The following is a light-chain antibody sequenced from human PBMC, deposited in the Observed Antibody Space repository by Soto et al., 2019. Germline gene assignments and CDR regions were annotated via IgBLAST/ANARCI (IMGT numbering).Light chain of an antibody. CDR2: DAS. Sequence: DIQVTQSPSSLSASVGDRVSITCQASQGIRNHLNWYQQKPGKAPKLLIYDASNLEAGVPSRFSGSGSGTDFTYTINSLQPEDIATYYCQHYDNLPLFGPGTKVDIK. CDR1: QGIRNH. V-gene: IGKV1-33*01. CDR3: QHYDNLPL. J-gene: IGKJ3*01.